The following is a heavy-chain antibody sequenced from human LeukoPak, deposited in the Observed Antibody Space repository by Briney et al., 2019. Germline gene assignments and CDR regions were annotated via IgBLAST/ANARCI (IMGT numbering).Heavy chain of an antibody. CDR2: INPNSGGT. D-gene: IGHD5-18*01. CDR3: ARRGYSYGYGMSL. Sequence: ASVKVSCKASGYTFTGYYMHWVRQAPGQGLEWMGRINPNSGGTNYAQKFPGRVTMTRDKSISTAYMELSRLRSDDTAVYYCARRGYSYGYGMSLWGQGTLVTVSS. CDR1: GYTFTGYY. J-gene: IGHJ4*02. V-gene: IGHV1-2*06.